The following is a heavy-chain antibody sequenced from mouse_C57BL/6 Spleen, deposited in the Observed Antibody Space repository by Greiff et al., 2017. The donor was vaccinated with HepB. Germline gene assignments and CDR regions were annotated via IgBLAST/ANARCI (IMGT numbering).Heavy chain of an antibody. CDR2: IYPGDGGT. J-gene: IGHJ2*01. Sequence: QVQLQQSGPELVKPGASVKISCKASGYAFSSSWMNWVKQRPGKGLEWIGRIYPGDGGTNYNGKFKGKATLTADKSSSTAYMQLSSLTSEDSAVYFCARYYYGSLFDYWGQGTTLTVSS. V-gene: IGHV1-82*01. CDR1: GYAFSSSW. D-gene: IGHD1-1*01. CDR3: ARYYYGSLFDY.